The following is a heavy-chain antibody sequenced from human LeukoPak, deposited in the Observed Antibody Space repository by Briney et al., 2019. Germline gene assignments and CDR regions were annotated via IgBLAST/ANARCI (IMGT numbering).Heavy chain of an antibody. D-gene: IGHD5-12*01. Sequence: GGSLRLSCVASGFTFSSYEMNWVRQAPGRGLEWVSYMSFSGSTIYYEDSVKGRFTISRDNAKNSLYLQMNSLRAEDTAVYYCARGYSSYYPDAFDIWGQGTMVTVSS. V-gene: IGHV3-48*03. J-gene: IGHJ3*02. CDR2: MSFSGSTI. CDR1: GFTFSSYE. CDR3: ARGYSSYYPDAFDI.